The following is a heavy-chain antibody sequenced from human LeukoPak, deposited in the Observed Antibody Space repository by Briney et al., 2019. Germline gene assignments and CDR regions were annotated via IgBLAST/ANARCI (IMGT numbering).Heavy chain of an antibody. CDR1: GFTFSSYA. CDR3: ARVTGPRDY. CDR2: ISSNGGST. V-gene: IGHV3-64*01. Sequence: PGGALRLSCAASGFTFSSYAMHWVRQAPGKGLEYVSAISSNGGSTYYANSVKGRFTISRDNSKNTLYLQMGSQRAEDMAVYYCARVTGPRDYWGQGTLVTVSS. J-gene: IGHJ4*02.